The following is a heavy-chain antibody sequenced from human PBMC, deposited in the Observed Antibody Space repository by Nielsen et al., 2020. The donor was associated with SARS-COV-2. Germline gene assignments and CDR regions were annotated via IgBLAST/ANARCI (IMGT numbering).Heavy chain of an antibody. CDR1: GYTFTSYG. Sequence: ASVKVSCKASGYTFTSYGISWVRQAPGQGLEWMGWISAYNGNTNYAQKLQGRVTMTTDTSTSTAYMELRSLRSDDTAVYYCARDLEYYDSSGWGDAFDIWGQGTMVTVSS. CDR2: ISAYNGNT. V-gene: IGHV1-18*01. CDR3: ARDLEYYDSSGWGDAFDI. J-gene: IGHJ3*02. D-gene: IGHD3-22*01.